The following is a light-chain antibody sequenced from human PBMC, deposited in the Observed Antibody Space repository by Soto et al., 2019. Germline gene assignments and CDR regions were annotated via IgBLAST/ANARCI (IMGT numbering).Light chain of an antibody. CDR3: SSYTSSGTL. Sequence: QSALTQPPSASGSPGQSVTISCTGTTGDIGAFNYVSWYQQHPGKAPKLMIYEVSNRPSGVSSRFSGSKSGNTASLTISGLQAEDEADYYCSSYTSSGTLFGTGTKLTVL. V-gene: IGLV2-14*01. CDR1: TGDIGAFNY. CDR2: EVS. J-gene: IGLJ1*01.